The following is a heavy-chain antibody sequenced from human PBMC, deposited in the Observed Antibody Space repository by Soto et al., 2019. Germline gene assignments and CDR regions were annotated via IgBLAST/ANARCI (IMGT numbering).Heavy chain of an antibody. CDR3: AREAVGVTTLDYYYGMDV. CDR1: GYTFTGYY. CDR2: INPNSGGT. Sequence: QVQLVQSGAEVKKPGASVKVSCKASGYTFTGYYMHWVRQAPGQGLEWMGWINPNSGGTNYAQKFQGWVTMTRDTSISTAYMELSRLRSDDTAVYYCAREAVGVTTLDYYYGMDVWGQGTTVTVSS. D-gene: IGHD1-26*01. J-gene: IGHJ6*02. V-gene: IGHV1-2*04.